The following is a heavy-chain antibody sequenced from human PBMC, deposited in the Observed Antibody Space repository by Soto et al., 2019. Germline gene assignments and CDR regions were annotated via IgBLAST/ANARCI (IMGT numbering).Heavy chain of an antibody. CDR2: INPSGGRT. J-gene: IGHJ6*02. D-gene: IGHD3-10*01. CDR1: GYTFTSYY. CDR3: ATDYYGSGTYPYYHYGMDV. V-gene: IGHV1-46*01. Sequence: VASVKVSCKASGYTFTSYYMHWVRQAPGQGLEWMGIINPSGGRTTYAQKFQGRVTVTRDTSTSTVYMELNSLRSEDTAVYYCATDYYGSGTYPYYHYGMDVWGQGTTVTVSS.